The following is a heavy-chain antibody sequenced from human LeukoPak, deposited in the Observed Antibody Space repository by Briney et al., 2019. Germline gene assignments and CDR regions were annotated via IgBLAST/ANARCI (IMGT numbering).Heavy chain of an antibody. CDR1: GFTFSSYA. CDR2: ISGSGAGT. J-gene: IGHJ4*02. CDR3: AKDSSCSGGSCYRFFDN. Sequence: GGSLRLSCAASGFTFSSYAMSWVRQAPGKGLEWVSAISGSGAGTYYVDSVKGRFSISRDNSKNTLYLQTNSLRAEDTAVYYCAKDSSCSGGSCYRFFDNWGQGTRVTVSS. D-gene: IGHD2-15*01. V-gene: IGHV3-23*01.